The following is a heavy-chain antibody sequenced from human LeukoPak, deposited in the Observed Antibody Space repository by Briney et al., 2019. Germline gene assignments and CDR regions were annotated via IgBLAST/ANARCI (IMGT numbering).Heavy chain of an antibody. D-gene: IGHD1-1*01. CDR3: ARGKTIDY. Sequence: ASVKVSCKASGYTFTGYYVHWVRQAPGQGLEWIGWSIGYSGKANYAQKLQGRITMTTDTSTSTVYMELRRLRSDDTAVYYCARGKTIDYWGQGTLVTVSS. J-gene: IGHJ4*02. V-gene: IGHV1-18*04. CDR1: GYTFTGYY. CDR2: SIGYSGKA.